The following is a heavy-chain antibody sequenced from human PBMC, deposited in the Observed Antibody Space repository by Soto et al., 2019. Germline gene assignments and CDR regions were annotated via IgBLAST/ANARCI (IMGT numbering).Heavy chain of an antibody. CDR2: IYYSGST. D-gene: IGHD1-26*01. J-gene: IGHJ4*02. CDR1: GGSISSSSYY. CDR3: SRHGARKMVGATRDDYFDY. V-gene: IGHV4-39*01. Sequence: SETLSLTCTVSGGSISSSSYYWGWIRQPPGKGLEWIGSIYYSGSTYYNPSLKSRVTISVDTSKNQFSLKLSSVTAADTAVYYCSRHGARKMVGATRDDYFDYWGQGTLVTVSS.